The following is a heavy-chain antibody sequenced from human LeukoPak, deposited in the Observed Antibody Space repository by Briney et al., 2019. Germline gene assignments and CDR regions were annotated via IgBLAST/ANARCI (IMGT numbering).Heavy chain of an antibody. D-gene: IGHD6-19*01. CDR1: GGSISSYY. CDR3: ARQEWLVLNAFDI. Sequence: SETLSLTCTVSGGSISSYYWSWIRQPPGKGLEWIGYIYYSGSTNYNPSLKSRVTISVDTSKNQFSLKLSSVTAADTAVYYCARQEWLVLNAFDIWGQGTMVTVSS. CDR2: IYYSGST. V-gene: IGHV4-59*08. J-gene: IGHJ3*02.